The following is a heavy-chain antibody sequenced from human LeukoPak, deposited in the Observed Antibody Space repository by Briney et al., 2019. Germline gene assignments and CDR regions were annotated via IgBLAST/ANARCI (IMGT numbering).Heavy chain of an antibody. Sequence: SGTLSLTCAVYGGSFSGYYWSWIRQPPGKGLEWIGEINHSGSTNYNPSLKSRVTISADTSKNQFSLKLSSVTAADTAVYYCASGTFPYYFDYWGQGTLVTVSS. CDR2: INHSGST. D-gene: IGHD3-16*01. J-gene: IGHJ4*02. CDR3: ASGTFPYYFDY. CDR1: GGSFSGYY. V-gene: IGHV4-34*01.